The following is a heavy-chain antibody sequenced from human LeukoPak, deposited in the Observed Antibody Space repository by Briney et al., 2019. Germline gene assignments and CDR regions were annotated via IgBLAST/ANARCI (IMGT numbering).Heavy chain of an antibody. CDR1: GFTFSDYY. J-gene: IGHJ4*02. V-gene: IGHV3-11*01. CDR3: AKDRTSSYMFDN. D-gene: IGHD6-6*01. CDR2: ISSSGYTI. Sequence: PGGSLRLSCAASGFTFSDYYMSWIRQAPGKGLEWVSYISSSGYTIYYADSVKGRFTISRDNAKNALYLQMNSLRAEDTAVYYCAKDRTSSYMFDNWGQGTLVTVSS.